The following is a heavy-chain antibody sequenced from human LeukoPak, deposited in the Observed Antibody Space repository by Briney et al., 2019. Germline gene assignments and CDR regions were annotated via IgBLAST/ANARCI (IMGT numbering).Heavy chain of an antibody. CDR2: IGADGVT. J-gene: IGHJ4*02. V-gene: IGHV3-23*01. CDR1: GFMLSSCA. CDR3: ANLGLWFGELSWYFDY. D-gene: IGHD3-10*01. Sequence: GGSLRLSCAASGFMLSSCAMIWVRQAPGKGLEWVSAIGADGVTYYADSVRGRFTISRDNSKNTLYLQMNSLRDEDTAVYYCANLGLWFGELSWYFDYWGQGTLVTVSS.